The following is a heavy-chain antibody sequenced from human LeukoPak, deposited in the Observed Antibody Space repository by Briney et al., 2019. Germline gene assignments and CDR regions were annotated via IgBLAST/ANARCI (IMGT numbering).Heavy chain of an antibody. CDR3: ARDRPIRNGGANRFDP. CDR1: GGTFSSYA. V-gene: IGHV1-69*13. J-gene: IGHJ5*02. Sequence: ASVKVSCKASGGTFSSYAISWVRQAPGQGLEWMGGIIPIFGTANYAQKFQGRVTITADESTSTAYMELSSLRSEDTAVYYCARDRPIRNGGANRFDPWGQGTLVTVSS. CDR2: IIPIFGTA. D-gene: IGHD1-14*01.